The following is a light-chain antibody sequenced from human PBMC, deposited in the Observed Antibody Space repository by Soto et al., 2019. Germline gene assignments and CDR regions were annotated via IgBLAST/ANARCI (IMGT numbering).Light chain of an antibody. J-gene: IGKJ1*01. Sequence: EVVLTQSPGTLSLSPGEGATLSCRASESVASSYLAWYQQRPGQAPRLLIYGASSRATGIPDRFCGSGSGTAFTITIPRLQREGSAVSDCHQYGSSPWRSSQGNKVEIK. CDR2: GAS. V-gene: IGKV3-20*01. CDR3: HQYGSSPWR. CDR1: ESVASSY.